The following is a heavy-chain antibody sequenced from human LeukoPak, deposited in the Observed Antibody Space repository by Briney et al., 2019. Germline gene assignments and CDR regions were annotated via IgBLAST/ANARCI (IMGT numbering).Heavy chain of an antibody. D-gene: IGHD5-12*01. CDR1: GGSISSYY. J-gene: IGHJ6*03. CDR3: ARLSGYGLHYYYYMDV. CDR2: IYYSGST. Sequence: SETLSLTCTVSGGSISSYYWSWIRQPPGKGLEWIGYIYYSGSTNYNPSLKSRVTISVDTSKNQFSLNLSSVTAADTAVYYCARLSGYGLHYYYYMDVWGKGTTVTVSS. V-gene: IGHV4-59*12.